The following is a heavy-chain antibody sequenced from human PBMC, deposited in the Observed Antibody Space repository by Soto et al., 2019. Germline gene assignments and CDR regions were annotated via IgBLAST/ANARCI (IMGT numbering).Heavy chain of an antibody. Sequence: GGSLRLXCAASGFAFSTHAMNWVRQAPGKGLAWVSSITPSGDNTYYADSVKGRFTISRDNSKNTLYLQRNSLRAEDTAVYYCARSGYSYGPFDYWGQGTLVTVSS. CDR2: ITPSGDNT. V-gene: IGHV3-23*01. D-gene: IGHD5-18*01. CDR3: ARSGYSYGPFDY. CDR1: GFAFSTHA. J-gene: IGHJ4*02.